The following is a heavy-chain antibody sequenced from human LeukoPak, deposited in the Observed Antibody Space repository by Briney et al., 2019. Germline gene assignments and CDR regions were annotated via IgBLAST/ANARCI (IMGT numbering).Heavy chain of an antibody. CDR2: IIPIFGTA. CDR3: ARDQESTVPKWGDELYYHCMDV. J-gene: IGHJ6*02. CDR1: GGTFSSYA. V-gene: IGHV1-69*01. D-gene: IGHD1-26*01. Sequence: SVKVSCKASGGTFSSYAISWVRQAPGQGLEWMGGIIPIFGTANYAQKFQGRVTITADESTSTAYMELSSLRSEDTAVYYCARDQESTVPKWGDELYYHCMDVWGQGTTVPVSS.